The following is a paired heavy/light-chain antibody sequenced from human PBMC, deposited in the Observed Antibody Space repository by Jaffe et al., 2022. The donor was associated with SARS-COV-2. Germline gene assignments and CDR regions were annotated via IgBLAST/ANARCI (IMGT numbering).Heavy chain of an antibody. D-gene: IGHD5-12*01. CDR1: GFTFGNYW. V-gene: IGHV3-74*01. CDR2: INNGGSDI. J-gene: IGHJ4*02. Sequence: EVQLVESGGGLVQPGGSLRLSCAASGFTFGNYWMHWVRQVPGKGLVWVSRINNGGSDIVYADFVKGRFTVSRDNARNTLFLQMNSLRAEDTAVYYCTRGNRGPDYWGQGTLVTVSS. CDR3: TRGNRGPDY.
Light chain of an antibody. CDR1: QGVGNG. V-gene: IGKV1-17*01. CDR3: LQLNAYPWT. J-gene: IGKJ1*01. Sequence: DIQMTQSPSSLSAFVGDRVTITCRASQGVGNGLNWYQQKPGKAPKRLIFDISTLQSGVPSRFSGSGSGTEFTLTISSLQPEDSATYHCLQLNAYPWTFGQGTKVEIK. CDR2: DIS.